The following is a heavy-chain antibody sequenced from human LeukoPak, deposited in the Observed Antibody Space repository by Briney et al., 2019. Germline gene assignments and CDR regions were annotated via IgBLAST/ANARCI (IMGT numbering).Heavy chain of an antibody. CDR1: GYTFTGYY. CDR3: ARGSYDSSDFEYFHH. D-gene: IGHD3-22*01. V-gene: IGHV1-2*02. Sequence: ASVKVSCKASGYTFTGYYMHWVRPAPGQGLEWMGWINPNSGGTSYAQKFQGRVTMTRDTSIGTAYMELNRLRSDDTAVYYCARGSYDSSDFEYFHHWGQGTLVTVSS. J-gene: IGHJ1*01. CDR2: INPNSGGT.